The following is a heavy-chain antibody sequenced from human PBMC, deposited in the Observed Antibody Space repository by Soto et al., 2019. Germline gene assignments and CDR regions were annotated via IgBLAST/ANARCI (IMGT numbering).Heavy chain of an antibody. CDR2: ISGSGGST. V-gene: IGHV3-23*01. CDR3: AKARLWGGDGYNSFYYNAMDV. D-gene: IGHD3-16*01. J-gene: IGHJ6*02. Sequence: GGSLRLSCAASGFTFSSYAMSWVRQAPGKGLEWVSAISGSGGSTYYADSVKGRFTISRDNAKNSLYLQMNSLRPEDTALYYCAKARLWGGDGYNSFYYNAMDVWGQGTTVTVSS. CDR1: GFTFSSYA.